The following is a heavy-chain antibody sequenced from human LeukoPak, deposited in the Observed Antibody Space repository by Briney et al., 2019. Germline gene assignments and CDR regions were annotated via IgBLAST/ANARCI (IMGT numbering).Heavy chain of an antibody. V-gene: IGHV3-33*01. CDR1: GFTFSNYG. Sequence: GRSLRLSCAASGFTFSNYGMHWVRQAPGKGLEWVAVIWYDGSNRYYADSVKGRFTVSRDNSTNTLYLQMNSLRAEDTAVYYCAREVGATGGFDYWGQGSPVTVSS. CDR2: IWYDGSNR. J-gene: IGHJ4*02. D-gene: IGHD1-26*01. CDR3: AREVGATGGFDY.